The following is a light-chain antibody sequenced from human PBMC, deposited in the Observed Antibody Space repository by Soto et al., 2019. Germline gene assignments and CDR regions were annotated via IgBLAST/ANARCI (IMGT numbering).Light chain of an antibody. J-gene: IGKJ4*01. CDR3: HQYGNLPLT. V-gene: IGKV3-20*01. CDR2: AAS. CDR1: QSVTSNF. Sequence: EIVLTQSPGTLSVSPGERATLSCRASQSVTSNFLSWYQQKPGQAPRFLIYAASIRATGIPDRFSGSSSGTDFTLTINRLEAEDFAVYYCHQYGNLPLTFGGGTNVEIK.